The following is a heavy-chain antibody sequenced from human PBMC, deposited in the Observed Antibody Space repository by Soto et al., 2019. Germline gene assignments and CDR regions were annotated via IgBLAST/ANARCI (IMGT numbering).Heavy chain of an antibody. CDR1: GFTFSSYW. CDR2: INSDGSST. V-gene: IGHV3-74*01. D-gene: IGHD3-3*01. Sequence: EGSLRLSCAASGFTFSSYWMHWVRQAPGKGLVWVSRINSDGSSTSYADSVKGRFTISRDNAKNTLYLQMNSLRAEDTAVYYCARDQAPYYDFWSGYYGAAGYYGMDVWGQGTTVTVSS. CDR3: ARDQAPYYDFWSGYYGAAGYYGMDV. J-gene: IGHJ6*02.